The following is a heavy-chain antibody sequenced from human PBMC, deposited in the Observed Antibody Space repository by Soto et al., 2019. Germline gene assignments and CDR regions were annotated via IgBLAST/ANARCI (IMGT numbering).Heavy chain of an antibody. J-gene: IGHJ3*01. CDR1: GDSVSSDITS. CDR3: ARGNALDV. D-gene: IGHD3-10*01. V-gene: IGHV6-1*01. CDR2: TYYRSKWFH. Sequence: SQTLSLTCAISGDSVSSDITSWNWIRQSPSRGLEWLGRTYYRSKWFHDYAASVKSRITINPDTSKNQFSLELDSMTPEDTAVYYCARGNALDVWGQGTVVTVSS.